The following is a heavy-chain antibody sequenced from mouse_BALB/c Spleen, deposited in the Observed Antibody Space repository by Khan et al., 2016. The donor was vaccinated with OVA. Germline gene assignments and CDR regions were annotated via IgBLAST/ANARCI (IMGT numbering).Heavy chain of an antibody. CDR2: ISSGSSTI. CDR1: GFTFSSFG. CDR3: VVITAGFAY. V-gene: IGHV5-17*02. J-gene: IGHJ3*01. Sequence: EVKLMESGGGLVQPGGSRKLSCAASGFTFSSFGMHWVRQAPEKGLEWVAYISSGSSTIYYADTVKGRFTISSDNPKNTLFLQMTSLRSEDTAMDYCVVITAGFAYWGQGTLVTVSA. D-gene: IGHD2-4*01.